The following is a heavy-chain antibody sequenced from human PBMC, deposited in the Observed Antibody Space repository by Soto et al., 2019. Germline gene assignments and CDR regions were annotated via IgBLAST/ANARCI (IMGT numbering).Heavy chain of an antibody. CDR2: IYYNGNT. CDR3: TRANWYSEY. V-gene: IGHV4-59*11. D-gene: IGHD7-27*01. CDR1: VASISILS. J-gene: IGHJ4*02. Sequence: QFKFKGPGPGLAKLPETLSPPSRAPVASISILSWTWFGHPPGKGLEWIGYIYYNGNTNYNPSLKSRVTMSVDTSRNQISLKLTTVTAADTAVYYCTRANWYSEYWGQGTLVTVSS.